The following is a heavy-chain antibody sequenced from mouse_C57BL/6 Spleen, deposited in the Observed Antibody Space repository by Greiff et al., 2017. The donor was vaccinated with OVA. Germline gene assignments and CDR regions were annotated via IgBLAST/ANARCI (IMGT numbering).Heavy chain of an antibody. CDR3: AREEGITTVVGDY. V-gene: IGHV1-82*01. CDR2: IYPGDGDT. J-gene: IGHJ2*01. D-gene: IGHD1-1*01. Sequence: VQLQQSGPELVKPGASVKISCKASGYAFSSSWMNWVKQRPGKGLEWIGRIYPGDGDTNYNGKFKGKATLTADKSSSTAYMQLSSLTSEDSAVYFCAREEGITTVVGDYWGQGTTLTVSS. CDR1: GYAFSSSW.